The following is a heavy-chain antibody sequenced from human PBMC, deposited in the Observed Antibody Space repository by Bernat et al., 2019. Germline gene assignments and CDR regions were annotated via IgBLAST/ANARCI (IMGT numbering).Heavy chain of an antibody. CDR2: INAGNGNT. CDR1: GYTFTSYA. V-gene: IGHV1-3*01. CDR3: ARTHLRGGYPQYNWFDP. J-gene: IGHJ5*02. Sequence: QVQLVQSGAEVKKPGASVKVSCKASGYTFTSYAMHWVRQAPGQRLEWMGWINAGNGNTKYSQKFQGRVTITRDTSASTAYMELSSLRSEDTAVYYCARTHLRGGYPQYNWFDPWGQGTLVTVSS. D-gene: IGHD3-22*01.